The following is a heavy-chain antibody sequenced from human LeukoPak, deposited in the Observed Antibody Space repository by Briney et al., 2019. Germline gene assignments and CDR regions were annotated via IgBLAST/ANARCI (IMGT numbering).Heavy chain of an antibody. CDR2: INLRGGGT. CDR1: GYTFTSYH. J-gene: IGHJ6*02. V-gene: IGHV1-46*01. Sequence: ASVKVSCKASGYTFTSYHMHWVRQAPGQGLEWMGIINLRGGGTNYAQKFQGRVTMTRDTSTSTVYMELSSLRSEDTAIYYCARGYDLSGAYYYYYGMDVWGQGTTVTVSS. D-gene: IGHD3-16*01. CDR3: ARGYDLSGAYYYYYGMDV.